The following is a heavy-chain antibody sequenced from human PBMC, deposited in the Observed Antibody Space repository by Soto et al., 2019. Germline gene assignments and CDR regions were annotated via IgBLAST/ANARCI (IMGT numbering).Heavy chain of an antibody. CDR1: GFTFSNYG. V-gene: IGHV3-30*18. J-gene: IGHJ6*02. CDR2: ISYDGSNT. Sequence: QVQLVESGGGVVQPGRSLRLSCAASGFTFSNYGMHWVRQAPGKGLEWGAVISYDGSNTYFADSVKGRFTISRDNSKNTVYLQMFSLSAGDTAVYFCAKDIQSYYYGVDVWGQGTTVTVS. D-gene: IGHD5-18*01. CDR3: AKDIQSYYYGVDV.